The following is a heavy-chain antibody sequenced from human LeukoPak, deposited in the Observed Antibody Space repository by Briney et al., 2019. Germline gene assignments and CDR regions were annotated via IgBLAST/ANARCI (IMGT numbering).Heavy chain of an antibody. CDR3: ARRRISSTSHDY. V-gene: IGHV5-51*01. D-gene: IGHD2-2*01. CDR1: GYIFTTNW. Sequence: GESLQISCQGSGYIFTTNWIGWVRQMPGKGLEWMGIIYPGDSGTRYSPSFQGQVTISADKSISTAYLQWSSLKASDTAIYYCARRRISSTSHDYWGQGTLVTVSS. CDR2: IYPGDSGT. J-gene: IGHJ4*02.